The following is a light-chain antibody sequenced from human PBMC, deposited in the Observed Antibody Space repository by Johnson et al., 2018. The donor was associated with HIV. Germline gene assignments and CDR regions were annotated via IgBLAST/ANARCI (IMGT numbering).Light chain of an antibody. Sequence: QPVLTQPPSVSAAPGQKVTISCSGSSSNIGNNYVSWYQQLPGTAPKLLIYDNNKRPSGIPDRFSGSKSVTSATLGITGLQTGDEADYYCGTWDSSLSAYVCGTGTKVTVL. CDR2: DNN. V-gene: IGLV1-51*01. J-gene: IGLJ1*01. CDR3: GTWDSSLSAYV. CDR1: SSNIGNNY.